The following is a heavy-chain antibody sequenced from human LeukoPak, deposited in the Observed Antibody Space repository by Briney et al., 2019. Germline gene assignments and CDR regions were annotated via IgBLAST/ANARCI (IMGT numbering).Heavy chain of an antibody. CDR2: ICYDGSEK. CDR3: EKDGEQWLVELGY. Sequence: GGSLRLFCAASGLNFSSHGIHWVRETPGKGREWVAIICYDGSEKYYGDSVTGRFSSSRDNARNTVHLQMNSVRDDETAIYYCEKDGEQWLVELGYWGQGIQVIVSS. CDR1: GLNFSSHG. D-gene: IGHD6-19*01. J-gene: IGHJ4*02. V-gene: IGHV3-33*06.